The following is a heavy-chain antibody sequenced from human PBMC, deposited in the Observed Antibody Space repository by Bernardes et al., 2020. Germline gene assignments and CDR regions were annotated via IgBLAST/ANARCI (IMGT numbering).Heavy chain of an antibody. J-gene: IGHJ1*01. D-gene: IGHD3-3*01. CDR2: ISGSGSGT. Sequence: GGSLRLSCSASGFTFSTFAMTWVRQAPGKVLEWDSAISGSGSGTYYADSVKGRFTVSRDNSKNILYLQLNSLRAEDTAVYFCAKGRIGSDFWSGHSLWGQGTLMTVSS. V-gene: IGHV3-23*01. CDR1: GFTFSTFA. CDR3: AKGRIGSDFWSGHSL.